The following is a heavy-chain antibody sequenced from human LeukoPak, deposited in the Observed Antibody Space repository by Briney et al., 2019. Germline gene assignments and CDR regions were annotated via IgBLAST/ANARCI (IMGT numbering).Heavy chain of an antibody. CDR2: ISAYNSNT. CDR1: GYTFTSYG. Sequence: GASVKVSCKASGYTFTSYGISWVRQAPGHRLEWMGWISAYNSNTTYAPKIQGRVTMTTATPTSTAYMALRSLRSDDTAVYYCARDALTGTPYYYYMDVWGKGTTVTVSS. CDR3: ARDALTGTPYYYYMDV. V-gene: IGHV1-18*01. J-gene: IGHJ6*03. D-gene: IGHD1-20*01.